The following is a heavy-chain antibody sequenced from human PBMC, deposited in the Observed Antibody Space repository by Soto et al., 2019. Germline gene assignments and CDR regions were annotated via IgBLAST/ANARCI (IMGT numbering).Heavy chain of an antibody. V-gene: IGHV4-34*01. CDR3: AQSVGY. CDR2: INHSGST. J-gene: IGHJ4*02. CDR1: GGSFSGYY. Sequence: QVQLQQWGAGLLKPSETLSLTCAVYGGSFSGYYWSWIRQPPGKGLEWIGEINHSGSTNYNPSLKSRVTISVDTSKNQFALKLSSVTAAGPAVYSCAQSVGYWGQGTLVTVSS. D-gene: IGHD1-26*01.